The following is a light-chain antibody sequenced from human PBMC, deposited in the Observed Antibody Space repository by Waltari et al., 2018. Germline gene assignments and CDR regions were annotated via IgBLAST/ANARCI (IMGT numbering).Light chain of an antibody. J-gene: IGLJ3*02. CDR2: HVN. CDR1: SSDIGGYNY. Sequence: QSALTQPASVSGSPGQSITISCTGTSSDIGGYNYVSWYPQYPGEAPKVVIYHVNSRPSGVSNRFSGSKSGNTASLTISALQAEDEADYYCNSHSSSDTPSVFGGGTKLTVL. CDR3: NSHSSSDTPSV. V-gene: IGLV2-14*01.